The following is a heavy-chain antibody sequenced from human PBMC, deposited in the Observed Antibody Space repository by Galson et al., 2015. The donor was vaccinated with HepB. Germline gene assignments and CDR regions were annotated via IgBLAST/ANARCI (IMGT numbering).Heavy chain of an antibody. D-gene: IGHD2-2*01. Sequence: SLRLSCAASGFTFSSYAMHWVRQAPGKGLEWVAVISYDGSNKYYADSVKGRFTISRDNSKNTLYLQMNSLRAEDTAVYYCAREHAAAADYYFDYWGQGTLVTVSS. CDR3: AREHAAAADYYFDY. CDR1: GFTFSSYA. J-gene: IGHJ4*02. CDR2: ISYDGSNK. V-gene: IGHV3-30*04.